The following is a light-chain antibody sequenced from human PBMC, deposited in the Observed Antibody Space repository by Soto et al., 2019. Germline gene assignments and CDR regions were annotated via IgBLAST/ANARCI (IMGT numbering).Light chain of an antibody. V-gene: IGLV2-14*03. CDR2: DVS. J-gene: IGLJ1*01. CDR3: HSYTSSNTYV. Sequence: QSALTQPASVSGSPGQSITISCTGTSSDVGAYKYVSWFQQHPGKAPKLMIFDVSSRPSGVSDRFSGSKSGNTASLPIAGLQAEDEADYYCHSYTSSNTYVFGTGTKVNVL. CDR1: SSDVGAYKY.